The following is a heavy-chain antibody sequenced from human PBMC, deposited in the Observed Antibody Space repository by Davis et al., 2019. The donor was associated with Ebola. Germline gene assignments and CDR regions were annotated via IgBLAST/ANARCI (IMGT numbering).Heavy chain of an antibody. J-gene: IGHJ6*02. Sequence: SETLSLTCAISGDSVSSNSAAWNWIRQPPSRGLEWLGRTYYRSKWYNDYAVSVKSRITINPDTSKNQFSLQLNSVTPEDTAVYYCARGSSGWYAYYYYGMDVWGQGTTVTVSS. CDR2: TYYRSKWYN. D-gene: IGHD6-19*01. CDR3: ARGSSGWYAYYYYGMDV. CDR1: GDSVSSNSAA. V-gene: IGHV6-1*01.